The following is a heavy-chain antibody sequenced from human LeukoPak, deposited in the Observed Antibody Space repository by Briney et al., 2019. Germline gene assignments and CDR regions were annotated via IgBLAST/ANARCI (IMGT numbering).Heavy chain of an antibody. J-gene: IGHJ6*02. CDR3: ARTHTLWFGELFTTLDYYYYYGMDV. V-gene: IGHV1-46*01. CDR1: GFTFSSYG. Sequence: GGSLRLSCAASGFTFSSYGMHWVRQAPGQGLEWMGIINPSGGSTSYAQKFQGRVTMTRDTSTSTVYMELSSLKSEDTAVYYCARTHTLWFGELFTTLDYYYYYGMDVWGQGTTVTVSS. D-gene: IGHD3-10*01. CDR2: INPSGGST.